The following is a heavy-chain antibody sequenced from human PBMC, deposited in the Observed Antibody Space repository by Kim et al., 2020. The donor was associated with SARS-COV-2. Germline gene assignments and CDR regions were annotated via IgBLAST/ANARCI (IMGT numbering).Heavy chain of an antibody. CDR1: GYTFTSYG. D-gene: IGHD3-3*01. CDR2: ISAYNGNT. V-gene: IGHV1-18*01. J-gene: IGHJ5*02. Sequence: ASVKVSCKASGYTFTSYGISWVRQAPGQGLEWMGWISAYNGNTNYAQKLQGRVTMTTDTSTSTAYMELRSLRSDDTAVYYCARDRALGLEWSRPWFDPWGQGTLVTVSS. CDR3: ARDRALGLEWSRPWFDP.